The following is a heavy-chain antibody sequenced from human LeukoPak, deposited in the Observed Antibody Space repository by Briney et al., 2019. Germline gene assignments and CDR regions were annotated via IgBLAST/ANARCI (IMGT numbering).Heavy chain of an antibody. CDR3: ATGQRGYSAARPVGHYMDV. D-gene: IGHD6-6*01. Sequence: GASVKVSCKASGYTFTGYYMHWVRQAPGKGLEWMGGFDPEDGETIYAQKFQGRVTMTEDTSTDTAYMELSSLRSEDTAVYYCATGQRGYSAARPVGHYMDVWGKGTTVTVSS. CDR2: FDPEDGET. CDR1: GYTFTGYY. V-gene: IGHV1-24*01. J-gene: IGHJ6*03.